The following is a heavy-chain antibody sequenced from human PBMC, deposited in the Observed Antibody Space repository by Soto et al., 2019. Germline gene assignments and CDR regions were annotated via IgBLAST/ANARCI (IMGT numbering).Heavy chain of an antibody. D-gene: IGHD2-21*02. CDR3: ARDAYCGGDCYPGWFDP. V-gene: IGHV1-69*13. CDR2: IIPIFGTA. Sequence: ASVKVSCKASGGTFSSYAISWVRQAPGQGLEWMGGIIPIFGTANYAQKFQGRVTITADESTSTAYMELSSLRSEDTAVYYCARDAYCGGDCYPGWFDPWGQGTLVTVSS. CDR1: GGTFSSYA. J-gene: IGHJ5*02.